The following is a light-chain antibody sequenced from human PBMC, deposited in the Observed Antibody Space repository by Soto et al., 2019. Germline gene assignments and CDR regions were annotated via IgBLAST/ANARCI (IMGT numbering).Light chain of an antibody. CDR3: SSYRSSSSRWV. CDR1: SSDLGDDNY. V-gene: IGLV2-14*03. CDR2: HVN. Sequence: QSALTQPASVSGSPGQSITISCTGSSSDLGDDNYVSWYQHHPGRAPKVMIYHVNNRPSGVSDRFSGSKSDNTASLTISGLQAEDKAYYYCSSYRSSSSRWVFGGGTKVTVL. J-gene: IGLJ3*02.